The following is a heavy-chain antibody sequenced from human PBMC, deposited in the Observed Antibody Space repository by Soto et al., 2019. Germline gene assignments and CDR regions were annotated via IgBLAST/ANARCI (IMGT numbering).Heavy chain of an antibody. V-gene: IGHV3-23*01. CDR2: ISGSGGST. J-gene: IGHJ5*02. Sequence: VSLRLSCAASGFTFSSYAMSWVRQAPGKGLEWVSAISGSGGSTYYADSVKGRFTISRDNSKNTLYLQMNSLRAEDTAVYYCAKPPTLFWSGPKGWFDPWGQGTLVTVS. D-gene: IGHD3-3*01. CDR1: GFTFSSYA. CDR3: AKPPTLFWSGPKGWFDP.